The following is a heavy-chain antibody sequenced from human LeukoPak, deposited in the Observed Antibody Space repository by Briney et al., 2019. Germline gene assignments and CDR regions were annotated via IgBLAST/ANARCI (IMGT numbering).Heavy chain of an antibody. J-gene: IGHJ4*02. D-gene: IGHD5-12*01. CDR3: ASTAGYSGYDY. CDR1: GGSLSSYY. CDR2: IYYSGST. V-gene: IGHV4-59*01. Sequence: PSQTLSLTRTVSGGSLSSYYWSWIRQPPAKGLEWIGYIYYSGSTNYNPSLKSRVTISVDTSKNQFSLKLSSVTAADTAVYYCASTAGYSGYDYWGQGTLVTVSS.